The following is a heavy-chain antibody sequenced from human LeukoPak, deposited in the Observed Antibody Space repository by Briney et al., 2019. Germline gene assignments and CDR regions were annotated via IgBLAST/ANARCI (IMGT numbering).Heavy chain of an antibody. Sequence: QPGGSLRLSCIASGLTLNNYAMSWVRQVPGKGLEWVSAISGSGDNTYYADSVKGRFTISRDNSKNTLYLQMNSLGAEDTALYYCAREVVSSPSYFDSWGQGNLVTVSS. CDR2: ISGSGDNT. CDR1: GLTLNNYA. D-gene: IGHD2-15*01. V-gene: IGHV3-23*01. J-gene: IGHJ4*02. CDR3: AREVVSSPSYFDS.